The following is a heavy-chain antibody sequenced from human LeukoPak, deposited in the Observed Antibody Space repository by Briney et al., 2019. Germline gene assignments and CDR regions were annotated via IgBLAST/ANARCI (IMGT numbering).Heavy chain of an antibody. CDR1: GGSISSYY. CDR2: IYYSGST. J-gene: IGHJ4*02. CDR3: ARVGSSGWYRLSLFDY. D-gene: IGHD6-19*01. Sequence: SETLSLTCTVSGGSISSYYWSWIRQPPGKGMEWIGYIYYSGSTNYNPSLKSRATISVDTSNNQFSLKLSSVTAADTAVYYFARVGSSGWYRLSLFDYWGQGTLVTVSS. V-gene: IGHV4-59*01.